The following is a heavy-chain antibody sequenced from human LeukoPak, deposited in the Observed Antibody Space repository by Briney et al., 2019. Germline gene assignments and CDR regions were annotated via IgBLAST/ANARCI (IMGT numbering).Heavy chain of an antibody. J-gene: IGHJ3*02. V-gene: IGHV4-39*07. D-gene: IGHD2-2*02. CDR1: GGSISSSSYY. CDR2: IYYSGST. Sequence: SETLSLTCTVSGGSISSSSYYWGWIRQPPGKGLEWIGSIYYSGSTYYNPSLKSRVTISVDTSKNQFSLKLSSVTAADTAVYYCASEGVPAAISAFDIWGQGTMVTVSS. CDR3: ASEGVPAAISAFDI.